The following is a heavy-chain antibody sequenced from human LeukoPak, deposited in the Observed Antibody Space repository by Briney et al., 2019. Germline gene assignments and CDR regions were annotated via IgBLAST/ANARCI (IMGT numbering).Heavy chain of an antibody. CDR1: GYSFTSYW. J-gene: IGHJ4*02. Sequence: LGESLKISCKGSGYSFTSYWIGWVRQMPGKGLEWMGIIYPGDSDTRYSPSFQGQVTISADKSISTAYLQWSSLKASDTAMYYCARRGFCSGGSCFSAPFDFWGQGTLLTVSS. CDR2: IYPGDSDT. V-gene: IGHV5-51*01. D-gene: IGHD2-15*01. CDR3: ARRGFCSGGSCFSAPFDF.